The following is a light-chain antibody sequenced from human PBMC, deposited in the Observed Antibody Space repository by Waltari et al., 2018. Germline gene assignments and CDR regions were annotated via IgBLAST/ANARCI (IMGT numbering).Light chain of an antibody. CDR1: ELGDKY. Sequence: SYELTQPPSVSASPGQTASITCSGDELGDKYACWYQQKPGQSPVLVIYQDSKRPSGIPERFSGSNSGNTVTLTISGTQAMDEADYYCQAWDSSTAVFGGGTKLTVL. V-gene: IGLV3-1*01. CDR3: QAWDSSTAV. J-gene: IGLJ2*01. CDR2: QDS.